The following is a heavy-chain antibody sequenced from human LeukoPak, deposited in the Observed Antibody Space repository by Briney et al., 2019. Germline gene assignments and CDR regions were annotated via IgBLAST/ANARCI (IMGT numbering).Heavy chain of an antibody. CDR2: IWYDGSNK. J-gene: IGHJ4*02. D-gene: IGHD6-19*01. CDR3: AREGAVAGTGRVY. Sequence: GGSLRLSCAASGFTFSSYGMHWVRQAPGKGQEWVAVIWYDGSNKYYADSVKGRFTISRDNSKNTLYLQMNSLRAEDTAVYYCAREGAVAGTGRVYWGQGTLVTVSS. V-gene: IGHV3-33*01. CDR1: GFTFSSYG.